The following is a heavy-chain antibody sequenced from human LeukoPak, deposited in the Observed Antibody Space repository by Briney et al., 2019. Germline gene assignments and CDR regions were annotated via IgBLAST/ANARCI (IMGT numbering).Heavy chain of an antibody. V-gene: IGHV4-59*12. Sequence: PSETLSLTCTVSGGSISSYYWSWIRQPPGKGLEWIGYIYHSGSTYYNPSLKSRVTISVDRSKNQFSLKLSSVTAADTAVYYCARDRSDYYGSGTFDYWGQGTLVTVSS. CDR2: IYHSGST. CDR1: GGSISSYY. CDR3: ARDRSDYYGSGTFDY. J-gene: IGHJ4*02. D-gene: IGHD3-10*01.